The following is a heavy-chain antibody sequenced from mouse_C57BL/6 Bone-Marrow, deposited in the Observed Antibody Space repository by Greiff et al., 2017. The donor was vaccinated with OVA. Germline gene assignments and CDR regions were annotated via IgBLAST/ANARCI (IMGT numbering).Heavy chain of an antibody. V-gene: IGHV1-19*01. D-gene: IGHD1-1*01. Sequence: EVQLQQSGPVLVKPGASVKMSCKASGYTFTDYYMNWVKQSHGKSLEWIGVINPYNGGTSYNQKFKGKATLTVDKSSSTTYMELNSLTSEDSAGYYCARILLRSYFDYWGQGTTLTASYFDYWGQGTTLTVSS. CDR1: GYTFTDYY. CDR2: INPYNGGT. CDR3: ARILLRSYFDYWGQGTTLTASYFDY. J-gene: IGHJ2*01.